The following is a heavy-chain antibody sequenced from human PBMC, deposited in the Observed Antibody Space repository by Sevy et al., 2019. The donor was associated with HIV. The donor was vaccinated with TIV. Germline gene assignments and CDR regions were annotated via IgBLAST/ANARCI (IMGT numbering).Heavy chain of an antibody. V-gene: IGHV3-30*18. CDR3: AKDIRFRFLEWFYDY. D-gene: IGHD3-3*01. CDR1: GFTFSSYG. J-gene: IGHJ4*02. Sequence: GGSLRLSCAASGFTFSSYGMHWVRQTPGKGLEWVAVISYDGSNKYYADSVKGRFTISRDNSKNTLYLQMNSLRAEDTAVNYCAKDIRFRFLEWFYDYWGQGTLVTVSS. CDR2: ISYDGSNK.